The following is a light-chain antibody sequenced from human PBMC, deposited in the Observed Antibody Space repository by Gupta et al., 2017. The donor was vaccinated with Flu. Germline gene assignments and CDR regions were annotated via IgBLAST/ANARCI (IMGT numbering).Light chain of an antibody. CDR1: SSDFSAYDR. CDR2: DVT. V-gene: IGLV2-11*01. CDR3: CSDAGGGTWV. J-gene: IGLJ1*01. Sequence: SATPQPRSVSGSPGPAATISCTGSSSDFSAYDRVSWYQQRPGKAPKLLLYDVTKWPSGVPDRFSGSKSGNTASLTISGLQAEDEADYYCCSDAGGGTWVFGTGTEFTVL.